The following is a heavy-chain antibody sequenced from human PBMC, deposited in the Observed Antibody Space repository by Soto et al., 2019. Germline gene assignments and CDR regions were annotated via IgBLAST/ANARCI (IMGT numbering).Heavy chain of an antibody. J-gene: IGHJ6*02. Sequence: ASVKVSCKASGYTFTSYYMHWVRQAPGQGLEWMGIINPSGGSTSYAQKFQGRVTMTRDTSTSTVYMELSSLRSEDTAVYYCARDLAATMVRGLGSPQEYYYYYYGMDVWGQGTTVTVSS. V-gene: IGHV1-46*01. CDR3: ARDLAATMVRGLGSPQEYYYYYYGMDV. CDR1: GYTFTSYY. CDR2: INPSGGST. D-gene: IGHD3-10*01.